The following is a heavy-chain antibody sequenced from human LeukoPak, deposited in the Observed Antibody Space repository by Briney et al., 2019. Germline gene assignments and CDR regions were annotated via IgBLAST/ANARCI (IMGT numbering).Heavy chain of an antibody. V-gene: IGHV4-59*01. J-gene: IGHJ3*02. Sequence: SETLSLTCSVSGGSISSSYWTWIRQPPGKGLEWIGYIYYSGNINYNPSLKSRVTISVDTSKNQFSLKLSSVTAADTAVYYCARPLMGRGVIRVDAFEIWGQGTMVTVSS. CDR1: GGSISSSY. D-gene: IGHD3-10*01. CDR3: ARPLMGRGVIRVDAFEI. CDR2: IYYSGNI.